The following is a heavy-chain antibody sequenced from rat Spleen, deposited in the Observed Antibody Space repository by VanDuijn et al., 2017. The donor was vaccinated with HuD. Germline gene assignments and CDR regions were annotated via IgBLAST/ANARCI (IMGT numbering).Heavy chain of an antibody. CDR1: GFTFSDYY. CDR2: ISYDGSST. V-gene: IGHV5-29*01. CDR3: ARPDSAIYVMDA. Sequence: EVQLVESDGGLVQPGRSLKLSCAASGFTFSDYYMAWVRQAPTKRLEWVATISYDGSSTYYRDSVKGRFTISRDNAKSTLYLQMNSLRSEDTATYYCARPDSAIYVMDAWGQGASVTVSS. J-gene: IGHJ4*01. D-gene: IGHD4-3*01.